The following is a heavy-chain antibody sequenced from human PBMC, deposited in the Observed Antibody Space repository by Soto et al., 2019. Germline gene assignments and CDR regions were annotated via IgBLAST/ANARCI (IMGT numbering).Heavy chain of an antibody. D-gene: IGHD2-21*02. J-gene: IGHJ6*02. CDR2: IYHSGST. V-gene: IGHV4-4*02. Sequence: LSLTCAVSGGSISSSNWWSWVRQPPGKGLEWIGEIYHSGSTNYNPSLKSRVTISVDKSKNQFSLKLSSVTAADTAVYYCARDVCGGDCRYYYYYYGMDVWGQGTRATVYS. CDR1: GGSISSSNW. CDR3: ARDVCGGDCRYYYYYYGMDV.